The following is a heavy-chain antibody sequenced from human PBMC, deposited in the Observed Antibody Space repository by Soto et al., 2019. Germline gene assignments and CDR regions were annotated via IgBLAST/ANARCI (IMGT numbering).Heavy chain of an antibody. CDR1: GYTFTSYG. D-gene: IGHD2-2*01. Sequence: ASVKVSCKASGYTFTSYGISWVRQAPGQGLEWMGWISAYNGNTNYAQKLQGRVTMTTDTSTSTAYMELRSLTSEDTAMYYCATLPRTIERTPAAIWSFDSWGQGTLVTVSS. J-gene: IGHJ4*02. CDR2: ISAYNGNT. CDR3: ATLPRTIERTPAAIWSFDS. V-gene: IGHV1-18*01.